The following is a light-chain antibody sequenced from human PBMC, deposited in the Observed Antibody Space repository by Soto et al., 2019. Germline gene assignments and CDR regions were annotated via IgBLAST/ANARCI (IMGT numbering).Light chain of an antibody. CDR1: QNFGSRS. Sequence: EIVLTQSPGTLSLSPGEKATLSCRASQNFGSRSLAWYQQKPGQAPRLLIYGASTRAAGSQDRFSGTGSGTDFTLTINRLEPEDFAVYYCQQYAGSPETFGQGTKVEI. V-gene: IGKV3-20*01. CDR3: QQYAGSPET. J-gene: IGKJ1*01. CDR2: GAS.